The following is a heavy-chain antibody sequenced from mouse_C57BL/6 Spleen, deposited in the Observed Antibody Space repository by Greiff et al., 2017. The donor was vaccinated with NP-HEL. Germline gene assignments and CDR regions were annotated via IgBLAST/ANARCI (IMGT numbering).Heavy chain of an antibody. CDR1: FYSFIIYF. CDR2: IYPGDGDT. CDR3: ARWPVDFDY. Sequence: LPLMESGPELLPPFSSFPLSFQSSFYSFIIYFMNLFNHRPGKGLEWIGQIYPGDGDTNYNGKFKGKATLTADKSSSTAYMQLSSLTSEDSAVYFCARWPVDFDYWGQGTTLTVSS. V-gene: IGHV1-80*01. J-gene: IGHJ2*01.